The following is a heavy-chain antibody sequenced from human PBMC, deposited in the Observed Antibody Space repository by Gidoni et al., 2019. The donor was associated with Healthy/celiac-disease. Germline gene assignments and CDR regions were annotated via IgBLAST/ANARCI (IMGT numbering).Heavy chain of an antibody. CDR1: GGSFSGYY. CDR3: ARGIGGSWLFYFDY. D-gene: IGHD2-15*01. CDR2: INHSGST. V-gene: IGHV4-34*01. J-gene: IGHJ4*02. Sequence: QVQLQQWGAGLLKPSETLSLTCAVYGGSFSGYYWSWIRQPPGKGLEWIGEINHSGSTNYNPSLKSRVTISVDTSKNQFSLKLSSVTAADTAVYYCARGIGGSWLFYFDYWGQGTLVTVSS.